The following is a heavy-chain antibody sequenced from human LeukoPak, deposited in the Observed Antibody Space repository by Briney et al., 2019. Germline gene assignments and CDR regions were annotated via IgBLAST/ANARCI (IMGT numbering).Heavy chain of an antibody. CDR1: GGSISSGGYY. V-gene: IGHV4-30-2*01. Sequence: SETLSLTCTVSGGSISSGGYYWSWIRQPPGKGLEWIGYIYHSGSTYYNPSLKSRVTISVDRSKNQFSLKLSSVTAADTAVYYCARRWDSSSWYRYAFDIWGQGTMVTVSS. CDR2: IYHSGST. D-gene: IGHD6-13*01. J-gene: IGHJ3*02. CDR3: ARRWDSSSWYRYAFDI.